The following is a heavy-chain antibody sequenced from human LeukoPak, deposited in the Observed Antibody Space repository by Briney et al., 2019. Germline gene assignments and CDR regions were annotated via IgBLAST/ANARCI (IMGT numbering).Heavy chain of an antibody. D-gene: IGHD3-10*01. J-gene: IGHJ4*02. CDR2: LFYSGST. CDR3: ATVAVIRGVTYFDY. CDR1: GGSVSSYY. V-gene: IGHV4-59*02. Sequence: SETLSLTCTVSGGSVSSYYWSWIRQPPGKGLEWIAYLFYSGSTDYNPSLESRVTISVDTSKNQFSLKLRSVTAADTAVYYCATVAVIRGVTYFDYWGQGTLVTVSS.